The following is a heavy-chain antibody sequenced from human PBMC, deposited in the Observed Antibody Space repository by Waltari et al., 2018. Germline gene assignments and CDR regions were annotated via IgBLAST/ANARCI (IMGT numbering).Heavy chain of an antibody. CDR3: VRHGLYGCSTTGCYTSYYYYLMDV. D-gene: IGHD2-2*02. Sequence: EVQLVQSGAEVKKPGESLRISCKASGYSFTKYWIGWVGQMPGKGLEWMGIIYPEETSTTYSPSFQSQVTVSVDESSSTAYLQWSSLKASDTAIYYFVRHGLYGCSTTGCYTSYYYYLMDVWGQGTTVTVSS. J-gene: IGHJ6*02. CDR1: GYSFTKYW. CDR2: IYPEETST. V-gene: IGHV5-51*01.